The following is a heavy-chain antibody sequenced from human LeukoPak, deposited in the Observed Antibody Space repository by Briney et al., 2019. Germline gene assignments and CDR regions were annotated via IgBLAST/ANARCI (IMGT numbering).Heavy chain of an antibody. CDR3: AREGTERSPAWYYGMDV. CDR1: GLTFSSYE. Sequence: PGGSLRLSCAASGLTFSSYEMNWVRQGPGKGLEWVSYISSSGSTIYYADSVKGRFTISRDNAKNSLYLQMNSLRAEDTAVYYCAREGTERSPAWYYGMDVWGQGTTVTVSS. J-gene: IGHJ6*02. V-gene: IGHV3-48*03. CDR2: ISSSGSTI. D-gene: IGHD1-1*01.